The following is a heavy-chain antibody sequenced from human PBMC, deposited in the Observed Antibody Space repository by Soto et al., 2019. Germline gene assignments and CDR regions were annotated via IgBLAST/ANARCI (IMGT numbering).Heavy chain of an antibody. J-gene: IGHJ3*02. CDR2: INHSGSI. V-gene: IGHV4-39*07. D-gene: IGHD6-13*01. CDR1: GGSISSGDYY. Sequence: SETLSLTCTVSGGSISSGDYYWSWIRQPPGKGLEWIGEINHSGSINYNPSLKSRVTISVDTSKNQFSLKLSSVTAADTAVYYCARKPGARVGTLRAFDIWGQGTMVTVSS. CDR3: ARKPGARVGTLRAFDI.